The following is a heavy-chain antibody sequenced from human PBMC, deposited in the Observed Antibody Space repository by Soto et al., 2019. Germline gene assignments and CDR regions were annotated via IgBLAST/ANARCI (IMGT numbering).Heavy chain of an antibody. CDR1: GFTFSSYA. CDR2: ISGSGGST. V-gene: IGHV3-23*01. D-gene: IGHD1-26*01. J-gene: IGHJ4*02. CDR3: AKRWDVEFDY. Sequence: EVQLLESGGGLVQPGGSLRLSCAASGFTFSSYAMSWVRQAPWKGLEWVSAISGSGGSTYYADSVKGRFTISRNNTKNALYLQMNSRRAEDTAVYYCAKRWDVEFDYWCQGALVIDST.